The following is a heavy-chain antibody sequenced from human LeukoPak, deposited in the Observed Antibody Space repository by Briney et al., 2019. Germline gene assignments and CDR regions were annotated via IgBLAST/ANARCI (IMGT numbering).Heavy chain of an antibody. J-gene: IGHJ5*02. V-gene: IGHV4-4*07. CDR3: ARHPTYYDFWSGLGWFDP. CDR2: ISNSGST. Sequence: RSDSLSLTCTVSGGSISSYYWSWIRQPAGKGLEWIGRISNSGSTNYNPSLKSRVTISVDKSKNQFSLKLCSVTAADTAVYYCARHPTYYDFWSGLGWFDPWGQGTLVTVSS. D-gene: IGHD3-3*01. CDR1: GGSISSYY.